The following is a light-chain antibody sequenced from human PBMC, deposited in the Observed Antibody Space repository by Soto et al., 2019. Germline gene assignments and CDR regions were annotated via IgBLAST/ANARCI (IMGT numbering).Light chain of an antibody. V-gene: IGKV1-33*01. J-gene: IGKJ5*01. CDR1: QGITNY. CDR3: QRYDSVFT. CDR2: GAS. Sequence: DIQMTQSPSSLAASVGGRVTMICQASQGITNYLNWYQQKPGPAPKPLIYGASNLDTGVPSTFSGSGSGTDFTFTISSLQAEDIATYFCQRYDSVFTFGQGTRLEIK.